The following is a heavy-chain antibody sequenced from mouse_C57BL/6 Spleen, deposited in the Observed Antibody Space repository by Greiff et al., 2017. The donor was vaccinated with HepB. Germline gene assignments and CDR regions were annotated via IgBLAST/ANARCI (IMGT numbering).Heavy chain of an antibody. CDR1: GYTFTSYW. D-gene: IGHD1-1*01. CDR3: AREAQFSHYYGSSYDY. J-gene: IGHJ2*01. V-gene: IGHV1-53*01. CDR2: INPSNGGT. Sequence: QVQLQQPGTELVKPGASVKLSCKASGYTFTSYWMHWVKQRPGQGLEWIGNINPSNGGTNYNEKFKSKATLTVDKSSSTAYMQLSSLTSEDSAVYYCAREAQFSHYYGSSYDYWGQGTTLTVSS.